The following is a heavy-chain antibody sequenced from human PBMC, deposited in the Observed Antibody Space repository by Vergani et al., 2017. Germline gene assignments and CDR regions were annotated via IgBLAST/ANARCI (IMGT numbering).Heavy chain of an antibody. CDR1: GFTFSSYA. V-gene: IGHV3-23*01. J-gene: IGHJ3*02. CDR3: ATPLVFEWYSSSWYSAFDI. D-gene: IGHD6-13*01. Sequence: EVQLLESGGGLVQPGGSLRLSCAASGFTFSSYAMSWVRQAPGKGLEWVSAISGSGGSTYYADSVKGRFTISRDNSKNTLYLQMNSLRAEDTAVYYCATPLVFEWYSSSWYSAFDIWGQGTMVTVSS. CDR2: ISGSGGST.